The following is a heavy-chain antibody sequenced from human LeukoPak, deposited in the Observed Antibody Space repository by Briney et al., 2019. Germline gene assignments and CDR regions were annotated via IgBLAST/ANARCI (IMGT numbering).Heavy chain of an antibody. CDR3: AKGNNSFSFNFDY. D-gene: IGHD1-14*01. CDR2: ISGDGGAT. J-gene: IGHJ4*02. V-gene: IGHV3-43*02. Sequence: PWGSLRLSCAASGFTFRDFSMHWVRQVPGKGLEWVSLISGDGGATHYADSVKGRFTISRDNSKNSVYLQMSSLRVEDTAFYYCAKGNNSFSFNFDYCGQGTLVTVSS. CDR1: GFTFRDFS.